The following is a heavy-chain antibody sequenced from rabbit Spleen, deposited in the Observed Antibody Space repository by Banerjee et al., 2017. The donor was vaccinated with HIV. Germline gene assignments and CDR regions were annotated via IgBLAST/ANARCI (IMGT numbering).Heavy chain of an antibody. Sequence: QSLEESGGGLVKPGASLTLTCTASGFPFSSGYDMCWVRQAPGKGLEWIGTIYTGSSAITWYASWAKGRFTISKTSSTTVTLQMTRLTAADTATYFCARDTSSSFSSYGMDLWGPGTLVTVS. D-gene: IGHD1-1*01. CDR1: GFPFSSGYD. V-gene: IGHV1S40*01. CDR3: ARDTSSSFSSYGMDL. J-gene: IGHJ6*01. CDR2: IYTGSSAIT.